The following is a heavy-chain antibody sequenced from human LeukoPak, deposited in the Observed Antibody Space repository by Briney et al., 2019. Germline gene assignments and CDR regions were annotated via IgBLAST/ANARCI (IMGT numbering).Heavy chain of an antibody. CDR3: ARDAYSSSQFLDY. J-gene: IGHJ4*02. CDR2: IKPDGSLI. V-gene: IGHV3-7*01. CDR1: GFTFSSYW. D-gene: IGHD6-13*01. Sequence: GGSLRLSCAASGFTFSSYWMTWVRQGPGKGLEWVANIKPDGSLIYYVDSVKGRFTISRDNAKNSLYLQMNSLRAEDTAVYYCARDAYSSSQFLDYWGQGTLVTVSS.